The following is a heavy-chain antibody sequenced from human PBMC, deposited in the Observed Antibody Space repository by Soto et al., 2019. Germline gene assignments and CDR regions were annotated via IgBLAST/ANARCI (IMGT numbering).Heavy chain of an antibody. CDR1: GFPFSTFW. D-gene: IGHD6-19*01. J-gene: IGHJ4*02. Sequence: EVQLVESGGGLVQPGGSLRLSCAGSGFPFSTFWMSWVRQAPGKGLEWVANIKQDGSEENYVDSVKGRFTISRDNAENSLYLQMNSLRAEDTAVYHCARGGWYPAYWGQGILVTVSS. CDR2: IKQDGSEE. V-gene: IGHV3-7*01. CDR3: ARGGWYPAY.